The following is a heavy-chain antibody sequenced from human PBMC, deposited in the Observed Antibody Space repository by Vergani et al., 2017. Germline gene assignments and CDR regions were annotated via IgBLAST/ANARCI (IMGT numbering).Heavy chain of an antibody. CDR2: VKVDGSEK. CDR3: ARGQDIVVVVAAALDAFDI. J-gene: IGHJ3*02. D-gene: IGHD2-15*01. Sequence: EVQLLESGGGLVQPGGSLRLSCAASGFTFSSYEMNWVRQAPGKGLEWVANVKVDGSEKNYVDSVKGRFTVSRDNAKNSLSLQMNSLRAEDAAVYYCARGQDIVVVVAAALDAFDIWGQGTMVTVSS. CDR1: GFTFSSYE. V-gene: IGHV3-7*01.